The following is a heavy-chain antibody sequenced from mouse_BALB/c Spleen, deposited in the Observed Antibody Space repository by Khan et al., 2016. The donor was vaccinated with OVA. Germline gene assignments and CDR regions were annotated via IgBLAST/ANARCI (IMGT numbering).Heavy chain of an antibody. J-gene: IGHJ2*01. CDR2: IYPGISDT. Sequence: EVQLQQSGPVLARPGASVKMSCKASGYSFTSYWMHWVKQRPGQGLEWIGAIYPGISDTRYNQKFKGKATLTAVSSASTAYMAFSSLTTEDSAVYYCTRSYDSYYFDYWGQGTTLTVSS. V-gene: IGHV1-5*01. CDR3: TRSYDSYYFDY. D-gene: IGHD2-4*01. CDR1: GYSFTSYW.